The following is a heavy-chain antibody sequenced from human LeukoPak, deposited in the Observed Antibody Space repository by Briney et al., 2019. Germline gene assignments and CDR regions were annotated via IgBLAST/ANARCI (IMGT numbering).Heavy chain of an antibody. CDR1: GFTLSRSA. CDR3: AQDVTGDAGS. J-gene: IGHJ5*02. D-gene: IGHD7-27*01. V-gene: IGHV3-23*01. CDR2: INAGGRP. Sequence: GGALRLSCTVSGFTLSRSAMSWVRQAPGKGLELVSSINAGGRPFYADPVKGRFTISRDNSNTLYLQLNNVRAEDTAVYFCAQDVTGDAGSWGQGTLVTVSS.